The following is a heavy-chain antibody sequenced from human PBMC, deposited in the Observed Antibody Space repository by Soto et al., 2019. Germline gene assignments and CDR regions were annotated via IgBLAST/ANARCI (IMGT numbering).Heavy chain of an antibody. J-gene: IGHJ6*02. V-gene: IGHV1-18*01. D-gene: IGHD3-16*01. CDR3: AGGGYYDNSWGKSSPYGLDV. Sequence: QVQLAQSANEVKKPGASVRVSCKAAGYTFIRYGIAWVRQAPGQGLEWMGWISPYNDYTVYAQKFKGRVSMTADPSTRTVYMSLKGLKSDDTAVYYCAGGGYYDNSWGKSSPYGLDVWGQGTSVSVSS. CDR2: ISPYNDYT. CDR1: GYTFIRYG.